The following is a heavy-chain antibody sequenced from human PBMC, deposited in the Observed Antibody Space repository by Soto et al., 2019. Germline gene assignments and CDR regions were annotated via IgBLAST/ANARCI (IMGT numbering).Heavy chain of an antibody. J-gene: IGHJ4*02. CDR1: GVSISSGGYS. V-gene: IGHV4-30-2*01. D-gene: IGHD3-16*01. CDR2: IYHSGST. CDR3: ARGPPFH. Sequence: PSETLSLTCAVSGVSISSGGYSWSWIRQPAGKGLEWIGYIYHSGSTYYNPSLKSRVTISVDRSKNQFSLKLSSVTAADTAVYYCARGPPFHWGQGTLVTVCS.